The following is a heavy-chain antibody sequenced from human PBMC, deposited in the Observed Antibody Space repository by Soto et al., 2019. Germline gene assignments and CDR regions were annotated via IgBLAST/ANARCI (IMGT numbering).Heavy chain of an antibody. Sequence: SVKVSCKASGFTFTSSAVQWVRQARGQRLEWIGWIVVGSGNTNYAQKFQERVTITRAMSTSTAYMGLSRLRSEDTAVYYCASDYGVSKCRKGWFDPWGQGTLVTVSS. J-gene: IGHJ5*02. D-gene: IGHD2-21*01. V-gene: IGHV1-58*01. CDR1: GFTFTSSA. CDR3: ASDYGVSKCRKGWFDP. CDR2: IVVGSGNT.